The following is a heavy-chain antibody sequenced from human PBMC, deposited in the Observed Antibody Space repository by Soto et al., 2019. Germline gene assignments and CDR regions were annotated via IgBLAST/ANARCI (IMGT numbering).Heavy chain of an antibody. V-gene: IGHV3-9*01. CDR3: AKAEGNDDSSSWYSNRNWLDP. D-gene: IGHD6-13*01. Sequence: GGSPRLSFAASEFTFDDDSMHWVRQAPGKGLEWVSGISWNSGSIGYADSVKGRFTISRDNAKNSLYLQMNSLRAEDTALYYCAKAEGNDDSSSWYSNRNWLDPWGQGTLVTVSS. CDR1: EFTFDDDS. CDR2: ISWNSGSI. J-gene: IGHJ5*02.